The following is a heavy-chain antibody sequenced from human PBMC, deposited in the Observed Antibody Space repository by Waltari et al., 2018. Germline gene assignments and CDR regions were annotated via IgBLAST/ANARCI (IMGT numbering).Heavy chain of an antibody. J-gene: IGHJ3*02. CDR3: ARYFGVVILDAFDI. Sequence: QVQLQESGPGLVKPSETLSLTCTVSGYSISSGYYWGWIRQPPGKGLEWIGSMYHSGRTSYNPSLKSGVTISVDTAKNQFSLKLSSVTAADTAVYYCARYFGVVILDAFDIWGQGTMVTVSS. CDR1: GYSISSGYY. CDR2: MYHSGRT. V-gene: IGHV4-38-2*02. D-gene: IGHD3-3*01.